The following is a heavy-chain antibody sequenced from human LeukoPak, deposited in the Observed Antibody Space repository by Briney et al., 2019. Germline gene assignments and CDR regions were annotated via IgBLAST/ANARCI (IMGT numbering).Heavy chain of an antibody. CDR3: ARFMTPGYSGSYLGAFDI. V-gene: IGHV1-69*05. Sequence: SVKVSCKASGGTFSSYAISWVRQAPGQGLEWMGGIIPIFGTANYAQKFQGRVTITTDESTSTAYMELSSLRSEDTAVYYCARFMTPGYSGSYLGAFDIWGQGTMVTVSS. D-gene: IGHD1-26*01. CDR2: IIPIFGTA. CDR1: GGTFSSYA. J-gene: IGHJ3*02.